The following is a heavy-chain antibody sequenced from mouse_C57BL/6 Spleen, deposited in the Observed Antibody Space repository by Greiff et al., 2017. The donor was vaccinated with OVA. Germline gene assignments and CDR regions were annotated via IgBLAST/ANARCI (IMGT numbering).Heavy chain of an antibody. CDR1: GYAFSSSW. J-gene: IGHJ4*01. CDR2: IYPGDGDT. D-gene: IGHD1-1*01. CDR3: ARGFITTVVARAMDY. V-gene: IGHV1-82*01. Sequence: VQLQQSGPELVKPGASVKISCKASGYAFSSSWMNWVKQRPGKGLEWIGQIYPGDGDTNYNGKFKGKATLTADKSSSTAYMQLSSLTSEDSAVYFCARGFITTVVARAMDYWGQGTSVTVSS.